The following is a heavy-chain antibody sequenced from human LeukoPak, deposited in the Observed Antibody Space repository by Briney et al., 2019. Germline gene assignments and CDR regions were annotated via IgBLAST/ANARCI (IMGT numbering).Heavy chain of an antibody. J-gene: IGHJ5*02. Sequence: SQTLSLTCTVSGGSISSGDYYWSWIRQPPGKGLEWIGYIYYSGSTYYNPSLKSRVTISVDTSKNQFSLKLSSVTAADTAVYYCARRTGITIFGVVRNWFDPWGQGTLVTVSS. D-gene: IGHD3-3*01. CDR2: IYYSGST. CDR1: GGSISSGDYY. CDR3: ARRTGITIFGVVRNWFDP. V-gene: IGHV4-30-4*08.